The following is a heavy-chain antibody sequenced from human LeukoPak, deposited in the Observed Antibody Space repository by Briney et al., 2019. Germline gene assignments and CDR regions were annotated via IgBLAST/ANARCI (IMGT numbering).Heavy chain of an antibody. CDR3: ASWHGNLYYFDY. CDR2: MNPNSGNT. D-gene: IGHD4-23*01. Sequence: ASVKVSCKASGYTFTSYDINWVRQATGQGLEWMGWMNPNSGNTGYAQKFQGRVTITRNTSISTAYMELSSLRSEDTAVYYCASWHGNLYYFDYWGQGTLVTVSS. CDR1: GYTFTSYD. J-gene: IGHJ4*02. V-gene: IGHV1-8*03.